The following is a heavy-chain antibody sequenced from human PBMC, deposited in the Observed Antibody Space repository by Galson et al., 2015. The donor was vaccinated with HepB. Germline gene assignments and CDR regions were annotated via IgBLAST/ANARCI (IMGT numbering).Heavy chain of an antibody. CDR2: ISDGGGRT. V-gene: IGHV3-23*01. J-gene: IGHJ4*02. CDR1: GFTFSSYA. Sequence: SLRLSCAASGFTFSSYAMSWVRQAPGKGLQWVSAISDGGGRTEYADSVEGRFTISRDNSKNTLSLQMNSLTAEDTATYYCAKERPIGTPRLGFDFDFWGLGTLVTVSS. D-gene: IGHD1-26*01. CDR3: AKERPIGTPRLGFDFDF.